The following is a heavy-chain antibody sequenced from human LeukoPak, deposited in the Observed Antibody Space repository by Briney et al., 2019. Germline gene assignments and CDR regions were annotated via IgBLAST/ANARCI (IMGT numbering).Heavy chain of an antibody. CDR1: GGSISSYY. J-gene: IGHJ5*02. CDR3: ARDRRGRPYDFWSGYYTGIGWFDP. D-gene: IGHD3-3*01. Sequence: SETLSLICTVSGGSISSYYWSWIRQPAGKGLEWIGRIYTSGSTNYNSSLKSRVTMSVDTSKNQFSLKLSSVTAADTAVYYCARDRRGRPYDFWSGYYTGIGWFDPWGQGTLVTVSS. CDR2: IYTSGST. V-gene: IGHV4-4*07.